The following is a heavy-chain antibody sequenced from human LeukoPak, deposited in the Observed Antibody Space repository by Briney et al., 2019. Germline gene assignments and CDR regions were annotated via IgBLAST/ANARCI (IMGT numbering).Heavy chain of an antibody. CDR1: GFTFDDYA. CDR2: ISWNSGSI. D-gene: IGHD3-22*01. CDR3: AKDIGYDSSGFLDY. J-gene: IGHJ4*02. V-gene: IGHV3-9*01. Sequence: PGGSLRLSCAASGFTFDDYAMHWVRQAPGKGLKWVSGISWNSGSIGYADSVKGRFTISRDNAKNPLYLQMNSLRAEDTALYYCAKDIGYDSSGFLDYWGQGTLVTVSS.